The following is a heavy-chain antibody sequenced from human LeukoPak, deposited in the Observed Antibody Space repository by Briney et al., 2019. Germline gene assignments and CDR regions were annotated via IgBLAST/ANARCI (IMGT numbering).Heavy chain of an antibody. J-gene: IGHJ4*02. CDR3: ARTDYGDYVFHFDY. V-gene: IGHV3-23*01. CDR1: GFTFSSYA. Sequence: PGGSLRLSCAAPGFTFSSYAMSWVRQAPGKGLEWVSAISGSGGSTYYADSVKGRFTISRDNSKNTLYLQMNSLRAEDTAVYYCARTDYGDYVFHFDYWGQGTLVTVSS. D-gene: IGHD4-17*01. CDR2: ISGSGGST.